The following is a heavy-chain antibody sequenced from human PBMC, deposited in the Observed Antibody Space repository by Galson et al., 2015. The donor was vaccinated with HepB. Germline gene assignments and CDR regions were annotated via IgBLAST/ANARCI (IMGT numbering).Heavy chain of an antibody. J-gene: IGHJ5*02. Sequence: SLRLSCAASGFTFSSYGMHWVRQAPGKGLEWVAVIWYDGSNKYYADSVKGRFTISRDNSKNTLYLQMNSLRAEDTAVYYCARDGGKPTHGYCSSTSCLNWFDPWGQGTLVTVSS. CDR2: IWYDGSNK. CDR1: GFTFSSYG. CDR3: ARDGGKPTHGYCSSTSCLNWFDP. D-gene: IGHD2-2*01. V-gene: IGHV3-33*01.